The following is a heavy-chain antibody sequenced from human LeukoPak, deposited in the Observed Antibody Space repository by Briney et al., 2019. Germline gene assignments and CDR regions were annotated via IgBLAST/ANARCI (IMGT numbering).Heavy chain of an antibody. J-gene: IGHJ4*02. Sequence: GGSLRLSCAASGFTFDDYAMHWVRQAPGKGLEWVSGISWDSGSIGYADSVKGRFTISRDNAKNSLYLQMNSLRAEDTALYYCAKDIQEDILSGGFDYWGQGTLVTVSS. CDR3: AKDIQEDILSGGFDY. V-gene: IGHV3-9*01. D-gene: IGHD3-9*01. CDR1: GFTFDDYA. CDR2: ISWDSGSI.